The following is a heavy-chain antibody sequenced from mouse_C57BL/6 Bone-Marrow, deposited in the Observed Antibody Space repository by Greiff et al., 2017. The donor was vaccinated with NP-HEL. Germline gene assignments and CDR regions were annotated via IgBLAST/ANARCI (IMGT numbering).Heavy chain of an antibody. V-gene: IGHV14-2*01. D-gene: IGHD1-1*01. CDR3: ASHIFTTVVEYYFDY. Sequence: EVKLQQSGAELVKPGASVKLSCTASGFNIKDYYMHWVKQRTEQGLEWIGRIDPEDGETKYAPKFQGKATITADTSSNTAYLQLSSLTSEDTAVYYCASHIFTTVVEYYFDYWGQGTTLTVSS. CDR2: IDPEDGET. J-gene: IGHJ2*01. CDR1: GFNIKDYY.